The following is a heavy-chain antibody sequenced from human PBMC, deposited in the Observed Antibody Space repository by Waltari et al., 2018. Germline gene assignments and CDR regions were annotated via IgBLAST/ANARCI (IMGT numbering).Heavy chain of an antibody. J-gene: IGHJ4*02. CDR2: ISYDGSNE. D-gene: IGHD1-1*01. Sequence: QVHLVESGGGVVQPGGSVGPSGAATGFNFTLFGLHWVPQAPGKGLEWVSFISYDGSNENYADSVKGRFTMSRDNSKKMLYVQMNNLRAEDSAVYYCVKGNEIDYWGQGTLVTVSS. CDR1: GFNFTLFG. CDR3: VKGNEIDY. V-gene: IGHV3-30*02.